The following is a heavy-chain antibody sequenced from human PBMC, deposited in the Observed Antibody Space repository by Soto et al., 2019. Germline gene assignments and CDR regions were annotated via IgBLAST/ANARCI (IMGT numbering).Heavy chain of an antibody. D-gene: IGHD3-16*01. CDR1: RGSIQSSTYY. Sequence: SETLSLTCSVSRGSIQSSTYYWGWIRQPPGKGLEWIGTVYYNGSPYFNPSLKSRLTLSADPSQNQFSLRLASVTAADTAVYSGARKTYLTYFDIGGKGKMVTVPS. CDR2: VYYNGSP. J-gene: IGHJ3*02. V-gene: IGHV4-39*01. CDR3: ARKTYLTYFDI.